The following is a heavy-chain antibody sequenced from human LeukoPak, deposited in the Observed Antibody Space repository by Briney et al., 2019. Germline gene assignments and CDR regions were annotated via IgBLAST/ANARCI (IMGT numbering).Heavy chain of an antibody. CDR3: AKDWTTVVTPKGYYFDS. Sequence: GGSLRLSCAASGFSFNNYAMSWVRQAPGKGLEWVSAISTTGGSTYYADSVKGRLTISRDNSKNTLSLQMDSLRVEDTAVYHCAKDWTTVVTPKGYYFDSWGQGTLVTVSS. D-gene: IGHD4-23*01. CDR1: GFSFNNYA. V-gene: IGHV3-23*01. J-gene: IGHJ4*02. CDR2: ISTTGGST.